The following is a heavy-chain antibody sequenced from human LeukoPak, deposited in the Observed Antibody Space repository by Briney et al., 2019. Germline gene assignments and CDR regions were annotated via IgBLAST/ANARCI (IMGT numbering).Heavy chain of an antibody. V-gene: IGHV3-30-3*01. Sequence: PGRSLRLSCEASGFTFSSYAFHWVRQAPGKGLEWVAFLSSDGNSKYYADSVKGRFTISRDNSKNTLYLQMNSLRAEDTAVYYCAKARGQWLVPRVDYWGQGTLVTVSS. J-gene: IGHJ4*02. CDR1: GFTFSSYA. CDR3: AKARGQWLVPRVDY. D-gene: IGHD6-19*01. CDR2: LSSDGNSK.